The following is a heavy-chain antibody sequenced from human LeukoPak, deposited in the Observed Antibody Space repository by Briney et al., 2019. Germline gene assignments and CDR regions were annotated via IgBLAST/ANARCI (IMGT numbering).Heavy chain of an antibody. J-gene: IGHJ4*02. D-gene: IGHD5-24*01. V-gene: IGHV3-33*01. CDR3: AREKDAYNDY. CDR1: GFTFSSYA. CDR2: IWYDGSNK. Sequence: GGSLRLSCAASGFTFSSYAMHWFRQAPGKGMEWVAIIWYDGSNKYYADSLKGRFTISRDNSKNALYLQMNNLRADDTAVYYCAREKDAYNDYWGQGTLVIVSS.